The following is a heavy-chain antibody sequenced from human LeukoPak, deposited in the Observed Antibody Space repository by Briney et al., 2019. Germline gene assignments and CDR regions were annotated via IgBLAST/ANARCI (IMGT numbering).Heavy chain of an antibody. J-gene: IGHJ5*02. CDR2: INHSGST. CDR1: GGSFSGYY. CDR3: ARGSGIRVRGVISWFDP. V-gene: IGHV4-34*01. D-gene: IGHD3-10*01. Sequence: SETLSLTCAVYGGSFSGYYWSWIRQPPGKGLEWIGEINHSGSTSYNPSLKSRVTISVDTSKNQFSLKLSSVTAADTAVYYCARGSGIRVRGVISWFDPWGQGTLVTVSS.